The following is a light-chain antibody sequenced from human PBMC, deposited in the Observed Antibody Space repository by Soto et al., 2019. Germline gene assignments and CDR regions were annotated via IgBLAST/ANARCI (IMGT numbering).Light chain of an antibody. CDR3: QQYGSSPRYT. CDR2: DAS. CDR1: QSVSSSY. V-gene: IGKV3-20*01. J-gene: IGKJ2*01. Sequence: EIVLTQSPGILSSSPGERATLSCRASQSVSSSYLAWYQQKPGQAPRLLIYDASSRATGIPDRFSGSGSGTDFTLTISRLEPEDFAVYYCQQYGSSPRYTFGQGTKLEMK.